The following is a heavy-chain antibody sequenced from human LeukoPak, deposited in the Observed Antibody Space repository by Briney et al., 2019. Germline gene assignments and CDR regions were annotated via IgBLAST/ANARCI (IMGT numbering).Heavy chain of an antibody. CDR3: ARDVRFRNNIDH. Sequence: GGSLRLSCTASGFTFDDYTMSWVRQAPGKGLEWVALIRSNFSGGRKQYAAFVKGRFTISRDDSKGIVYLEMNSLKTEDTAVYYCARDVRFRNNIDHWGQGTLVTVSS. CDR1: GFTFDDYT. CDR2: IRSNFSGGRK. V-gene: IGHV3-49*04. D-gene: IGHD1/OR15-1a*01. J-gene: IGHJ4*02.